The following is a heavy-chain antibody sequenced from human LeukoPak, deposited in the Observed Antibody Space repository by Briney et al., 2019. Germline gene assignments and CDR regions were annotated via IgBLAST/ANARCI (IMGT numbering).Heavy chain of an antibody. V-gene: IGHV4-59*01. CDR2: IYYSGST. J-gene: IGHJ3*02. CDR3: ARDPQGDDAFDI. D-gene: IGHD2-21*01. CDR1: VGSLGSYY. Sequence: KPSGTLSLTCAVPVGSLGSYYWSWIRQPPGKGLGWIGYIYYSGSTNYNPSLKSRVTISVDTSKNQFSLKLSSVTAADTAVYYCARDPQGDDAFDIWGQGTMVTVSS.